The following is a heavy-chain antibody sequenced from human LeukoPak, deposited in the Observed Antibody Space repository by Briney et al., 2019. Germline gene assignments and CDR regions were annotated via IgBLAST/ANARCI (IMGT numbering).Heavy chain of an antibody. Sequence: GXXLRLSCAASGFTFSSYSMNWVRQAPGKGLEWVSSISSSSSYIYYADSVKGRFTISRDNAKNSLYLQMNSLRAEDTAVYYCARDQLGVANYWGQEALVTVSS. CDR1: GFTFSSYS. J-gene: IGHJ4*02. CDR3: ARDQLGVANY. V-gene: IGHV3-21*01. D-gene: IGHD2-8*01. CDR2: ISSSSSYI.